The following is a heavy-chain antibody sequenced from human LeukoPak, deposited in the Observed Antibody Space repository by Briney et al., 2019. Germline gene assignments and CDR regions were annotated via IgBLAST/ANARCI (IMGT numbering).Heavy chain of an antibody. D-gene: IGHD4-17*01. CDR1: GFTFSRYA. V-gene: IGHV3-30-3*01. CDR2: ISRDGITK. CDR3: ARAIYGDAPDDGGNY. Sequence: GGSLRLPCAASGFTFSRYAMHWVRQAPGRGLEWVAVISRDGITKDFADSVKGRFTISRDNSKNTLYLQMNSLRTEDTAVYYCARAIYGDAPDDGGNYWGQGTLVTVSS. J-gene: IGHJ4*02.